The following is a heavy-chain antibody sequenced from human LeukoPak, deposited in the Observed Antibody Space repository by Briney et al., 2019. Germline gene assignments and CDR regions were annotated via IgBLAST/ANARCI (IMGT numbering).Heavy chain of an antibody. J-gene: IGHJ4*02. CDR3: ARWLSDKIDSNGYLDY. Sequence: GGSLRLSCAASGFTFSSYGMHWVRQAPGKGLEWVAFIRYDGSNKYYADSVKGRFTISRDNSKNTLYLQMNSLRAEDTAVYYCARWLSDKIDSNGYLDYWGRGTLVTVSS. D-gene: IGHD5-18*01. CDR1: GFTFSSYG. CDR2: IRYDGSNK. V-gene: IGHV3-30*02.